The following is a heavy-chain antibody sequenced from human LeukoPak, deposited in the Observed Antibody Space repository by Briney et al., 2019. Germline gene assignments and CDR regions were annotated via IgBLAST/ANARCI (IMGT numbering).Heavy chain of an antibody. CDR3: ARVFPSLEYYDFWSGYYYNWSDP. CDR2: INPSGGST. D-gene: IGHD3-3*01. Sequence: ASVKVSCKASGYTFTSYYMHWVRQAPGQGLEWMGIINPSGGSTSYAQKFQGRVTMTRDTSTSTVYMELSSLRSEDTAVYYCARVFPSLEYYDFWSGYYYNWSDPWGQGTLVTVSS. V-gene: IGHV1-46*01. J-gene: IGHJ5*02. CDR1: GYTFTSYY.